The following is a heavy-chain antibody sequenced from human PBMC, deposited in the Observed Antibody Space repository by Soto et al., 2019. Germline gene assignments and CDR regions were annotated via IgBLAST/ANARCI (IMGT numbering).Heavy chain of an antibody. J-gene: IGHJ4*02. Sequence: SVKVSCKASGGTFSSYAISWVRQAPGQGLEWMGGIIPIFGTANYAQKFQGRVTITADESTSTAYMELSSLRSEDTAVYYCAKVGIAAAGTPFDYSGPGILVTISS. V-gene: IGHV1-69*13. CDR2: IIPIFGTA. CDR1: GGTFSSYA. CDR3: AKVGIAAAGTPFDY. D-gene: IGHD6-13*01.